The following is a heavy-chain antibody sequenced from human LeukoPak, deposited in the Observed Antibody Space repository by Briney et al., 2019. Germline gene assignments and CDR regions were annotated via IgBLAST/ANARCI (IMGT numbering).Heavy chain of an antibody. CDR2: LYYSGTS. Sequence: PSETLSLTCNVSGGSISSSSYNWGWIRQPPGKGLEWIGSLYYSGTSFYNPSLKSRVTMPVDTSKNQFSLKLSSVTAADTAMYYCARHILNYSIHYYYMDVWGSGTTVTVSS. CDR3: ARHILNYSIHYYYMDV. V-gene: IGHV4-39*01. J-gene: IGHJ6*03. D-gene: IGHD4-11*01. CDR1: GGSISSSSYN.